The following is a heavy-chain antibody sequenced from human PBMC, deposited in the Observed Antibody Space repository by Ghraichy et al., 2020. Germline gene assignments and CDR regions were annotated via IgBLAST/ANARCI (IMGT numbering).Heavy chain of an antibody. D-gene: IGHD6-13*01. CDR2: INTNTGNP. Sequence: ASVKVSCKASGYTFTSYAMNWVRQAPGQGLEWMGWINTNTGNPTYAQGFTGRFVFSLDTSVSTAYLQISSLKAEDTAVYYCAREGIAAADPYYYYGMDVWGQGTTVTVSS. J-gene: IGHJ6*02. CDR3: AREGIAAADPYYYYGMDV. CDR1: GYTFTSYA. V-gene: IGHV7-4-1*02.